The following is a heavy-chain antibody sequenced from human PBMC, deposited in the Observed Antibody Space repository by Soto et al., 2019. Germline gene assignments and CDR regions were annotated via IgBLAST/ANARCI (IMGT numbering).Heavy chain of an antibody. J-gene: IGHJ4*02. CDR3: AREGYSSSNFVY. CDR2: IYYSGST. V-gene: IGHV4-59*01. Sequence: SETLSLTCTVSGGSISSYYWSWIRQPPGKGLEWIGYIYYSGSTNYNPSLKSRVTISVDTSKNQFSLKLSSVTAADTAVYYCAREGYSSSNFVYWGQGTLVTVSS. CDR1: GGSISSYY. D-gene: IGHD6-13*01.